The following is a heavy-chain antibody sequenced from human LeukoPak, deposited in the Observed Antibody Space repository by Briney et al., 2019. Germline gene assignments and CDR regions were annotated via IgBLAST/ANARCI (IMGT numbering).Heavy chain of an antibody. CDR2: IYYSGST. D-gene: IGHD1-1*01. CDR3: ARDHHETGTYSFDY. CDR1: GGSISGYY. J-gene: IGHJ4*02. Sequence: SETLSLTCTVSGGSISGYYWSWLRQPPGKGLELIGYIYYSGSTTYNPSLKRRVTISVETSKNQFSLKLSSVTAADTAVYYCARDHHETGTYSFDYWGQGALVTVSS. V-gene: IGHV4-59*12.